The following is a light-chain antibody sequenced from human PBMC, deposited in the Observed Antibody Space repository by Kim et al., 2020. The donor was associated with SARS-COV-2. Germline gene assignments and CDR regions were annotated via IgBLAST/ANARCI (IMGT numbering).Light chain of an antibody. J-gene: IGLJ1*01. Sequence: ATISTTGSRPNIGAGYDVHSNQQLPETAPNLLTYSNTNRPSGVPDRFSGSKSGTSASLAITGLQAEDEADYYCQSYDSSLSGYVFGTGTKVTVL. CDR3: QSYDSSLSGYV. V-gene: IGLV1-40*01. CDR2: SNT. CDR1: RPNIGAGYD.